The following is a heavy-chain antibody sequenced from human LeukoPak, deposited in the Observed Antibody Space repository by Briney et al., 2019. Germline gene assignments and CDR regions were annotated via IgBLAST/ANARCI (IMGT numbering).Heavy chain of an antibody. J-gene: IGHJ4*02. CDR1: GFSLSNARMG. V-gene: IGHV2-26*01. CDR3: ARIWIAVAGPGVDY. D-gene: IGHD6-19*01. CDR2: IFSNDEK. Sequence: SGPVLMKPTETLTLTCTVSGFSLSNARMGVSWIRQPPGKALEWLAHIFSNDEKSYSTSLKSRLTISKDTSKSQVALTMTNMDPVDTATYYCARIWIAVAGPGVDYWGQGTLVTVSS.